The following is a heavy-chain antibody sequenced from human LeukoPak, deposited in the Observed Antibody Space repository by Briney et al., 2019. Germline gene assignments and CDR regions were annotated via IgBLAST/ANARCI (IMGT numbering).Heavy chain of an antibody. Sequence: SSVKVSCKASVYTFTNYNSNWVRQAPGQGLEWMGWISAYNGNTNYAQKLQGRVTMTTDTSASTAYMELRSLRSDDTAVYYCARDSSSTISPDYWGQGTLVTVPS. D-gene: IGHD5/OR15-5a*01. J-gene: IGHJ4*02. CDR2: ISAYNGNT. CDR3: ARDSSSTISPDY. V-gene: IGHV1-18*01. CDR1: VYTFTNYN.